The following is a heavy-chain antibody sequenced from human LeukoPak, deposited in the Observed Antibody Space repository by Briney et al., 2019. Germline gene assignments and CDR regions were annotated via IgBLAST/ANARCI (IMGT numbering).Heavy chain of an antibody. Sequence: AASVKVSCKASGYTFTGYYMHWVRQAPGQGLEWMGWINPNSGGPNYAQKFQGRVTMTRDTSINTAYMELTRLRSDDTAVYYCARGGAKSGYYSFDYWGQGTLVTVSS. J-gene: IGHJ4*02. V-gene: IGHV1-2*02. CDR2: INPNSGGP. D-gene: IGHD3-3*01. CDR3: ARGGAKSGYYSFDY. CDR1: GYTFTGYY.